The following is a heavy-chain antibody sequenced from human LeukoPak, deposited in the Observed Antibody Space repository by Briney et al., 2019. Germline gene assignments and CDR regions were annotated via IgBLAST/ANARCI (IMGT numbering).Heavy chain of an antibody. CDR1: GFTVSRNY. D-gene: IGHD3-9*01. CDR3: ARSFDFPNWFDP. V-gene: IGHV3-53*01. CDR2: LYSDGST. J-gene: IGHJ5*02. Sequence: GGSLRLSCAASGFTVSRNYMSWVRQAPGKGLEWVSVLYSDGSTYYADSVKGRFTISRDNSKNTLYLQMNSLRAEDTAVYYYARSFDFPNWFDPWGQGTLVTVSS.